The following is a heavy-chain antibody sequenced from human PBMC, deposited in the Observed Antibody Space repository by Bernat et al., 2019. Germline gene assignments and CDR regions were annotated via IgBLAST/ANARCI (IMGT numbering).Heavy chain of an antibody. V-gene: IGHV3-21*01. J-gene: IGHJ4*02. CDR2: ISSSSSYI. Sequence: EVQLVESGGGLVKPGGSLRLSCAASGFTFSSDSMNWVRQAPGKGLEWVSSISSSSSYIYYADSVKGRFTISRDNAKNSLYLQMNSLRAEDTAVYYCAGYGSLYYFDYWGQGTLVTVSS. CDR3: AGYGSLYYFDY. CDR1: GFTFSSDS. D-gene: IGHD5-12*01.